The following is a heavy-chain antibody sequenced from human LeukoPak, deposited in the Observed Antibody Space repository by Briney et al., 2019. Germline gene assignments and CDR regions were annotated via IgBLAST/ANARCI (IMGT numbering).Heavy chain of an antibody. D-gene: IGHD2-2*01. V-gene: IGHV1-46*01. CDR3: ARTSEGYCRSTRCWAYYYYMDV. Sequence: ASVKVSCKASGYTFTSYYMHWVRQAPGQGLEWMGIINPSGGSTSYAQKFQGRVTMTRDMSTSTVYMELSSLRSEDTAVYYCARTSEGYCRSTRCWAYYYYMDVWGKGTTVTISS. J-gene: IGHJ6*03. CDR1: GYTFTSYY. CDR2: INPSGGST.